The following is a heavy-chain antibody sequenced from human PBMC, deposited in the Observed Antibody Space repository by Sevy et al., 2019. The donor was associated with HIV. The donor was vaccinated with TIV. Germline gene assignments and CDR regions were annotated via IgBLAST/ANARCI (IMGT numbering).Heavy chain of an antibody. J-gene: IGHJ2*01. V-gene: IGHV4-59*01. CDR3: ARGGTRGWYFDL. CDR2: FYYSGST. CDR1: GGSISSYY. Sequence: AENLSLTCTVSGGSISSYYWSWIRQPPGKGLEWIGYFYYSGSTDYNPSLKSRVTISADTSQNQFSLRLNSVTAADTAVYHCARGGTRGWYFDLWGRGTLVTVSS. D-gene: IGHD2-8*01.